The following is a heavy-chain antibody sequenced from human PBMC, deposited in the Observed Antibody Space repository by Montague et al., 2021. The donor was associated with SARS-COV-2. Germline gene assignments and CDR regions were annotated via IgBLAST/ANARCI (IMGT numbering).Heavy chain of an antibody. CDR2: VYYSGST. CDR3: AREGGRIQLWLRGDDAFNI. D-gene: IGHD5-18*01. J-gene: IGHJ3*02. Sequence: TLSLTCTVSGGSISDGGYSWTWIRQHPGKGLEGIGYVYYSGSTFYNPSLKSRITISVDTSKNQFSLKLSSVTAADTAVYYCAREGGRIQLWLRGDDAFNIWGQGTLVTVSS. CDR1: GGSISDGGYS. V-gene: IGHV4-31*03.